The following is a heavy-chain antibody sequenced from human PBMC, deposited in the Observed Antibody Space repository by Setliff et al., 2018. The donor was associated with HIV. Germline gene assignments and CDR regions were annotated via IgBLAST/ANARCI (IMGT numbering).Heavy chain of an antibody. D-gene: IGHD3-16*01. J-gene: IGHJ2*01. Sequence: PGESLKISCKGSGYSFTNYWITWVRQMPGKGLEWMGRIDTSDSYTNYSPSLQGRVTFSVDKSIDTAYLHWGSLRASDAGMYYCARGGFFDLWGRGTLVTVSS. CDR2: IDTSDSYT. CDR1: GYSFTNYW. V-gene: IGHV5-10-1*01. CDR3: ARGGFFDL.